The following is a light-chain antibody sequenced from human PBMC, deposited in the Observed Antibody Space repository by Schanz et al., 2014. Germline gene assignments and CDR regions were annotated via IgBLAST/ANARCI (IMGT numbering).Light chain of an antibody. CDR2: KAS. V-gene: IGKV1-5*03. CDR1: ESISNW. CDR3: QQYDSYPCT. Sequence: IQMTQSPSTLSASVGDRVTITCRASESISNWLAWYQQKSGKAPKLLIYKASILHSGVPSRFSGSGSGTEFSLTISSLQPDDLATYYCQQYDSYPCTFGQGTKVEIK. J-gene: IGKJ1*01.